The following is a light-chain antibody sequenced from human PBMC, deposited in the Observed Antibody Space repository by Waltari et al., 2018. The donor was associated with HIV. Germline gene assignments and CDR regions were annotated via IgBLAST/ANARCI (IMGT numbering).Light chain of an antibody. CDR1: SSNIGNNY. Sequence: QSVLTQPPSVSAAPGHKVVISCSGGSSNIGNNYVSCVHQLPRTAPKFIIYDNNKRPSGIPDRFSGSRSGTSATLSITGLQSGDEADYYCGTWDTSLSAGVFGGGTKVTVL. CDR3: GTWDTSLSAGV. V-gene: IGLV1-51*01. CDR2: DNN. J-gene: IGLJ3*02.